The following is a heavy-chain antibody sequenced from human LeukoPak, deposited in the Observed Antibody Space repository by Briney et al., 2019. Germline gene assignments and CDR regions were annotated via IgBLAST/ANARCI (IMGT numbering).Heavy chain of an antibody. D-gene: IGHD5-24*01. J-gene: IGHJ4*02. V-gene: IGHV3-33*01. CDR1: GFTFSSCG. CDR3: ARGRDGYNWIDY. Sequence: GGSLRLSCAASGFTFSSCGMHWVRQAPGKGLEWVAVIWYDGTNKYYADSVKGRFTISRDNSKNTLYLQMNSLRAEATAVYYCARGRDGYNWIDYWGQGTLVTVSS. CDR2: IWYDGTNK.